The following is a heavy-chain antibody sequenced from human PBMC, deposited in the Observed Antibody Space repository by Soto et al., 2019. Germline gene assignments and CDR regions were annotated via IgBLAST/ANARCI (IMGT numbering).Heavy chain of an antibody. CDR2: IWYDGSNK. D-gene: IGHD2-2*01. Sequence: QVQLVESGGGVVQPGRALRLSCAASGFTFSSYGMHWVRQAPGKGLEWVAVIWYDGSNKYYADSVKGRFTISRDNSKNTPYLQMNSLRAEDTAVYYCARDPDCSSTSCYYYYYGMDVWGQGTTVTVSS. J-gene: IGHJ6*02. CDR3: ARDPDCSSTSCYYYYYGMDV. V-gene: IGHV3-33*01. CDR1: GFTFSSYG.